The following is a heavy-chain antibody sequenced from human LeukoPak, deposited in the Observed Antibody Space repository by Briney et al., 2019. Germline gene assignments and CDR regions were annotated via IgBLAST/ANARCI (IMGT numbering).Heavy chain of an antibody. CDR3: ARDLIAAAEEGAFDI. CDR2: ISAHNGNT. J-gene: IGHJ3*02. D-gene: IGHD6-13*01. Sequence: GASVKVSCKASGYTFTSYGISWVRQAPGQGLEWMGWISAHNGNTNYPQKLQGRVTMATDTSTSTAYMELRSLRSDDTAVYYCARDLIAAAEEGAFDIWGQGTMVTVSS. V-gene: IGHV1-18*01. CDR1: GYTFTSYG.